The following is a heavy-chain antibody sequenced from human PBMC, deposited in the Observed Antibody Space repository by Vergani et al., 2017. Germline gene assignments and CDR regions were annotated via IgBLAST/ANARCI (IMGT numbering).Heavy chain of an antibody. J-gene: IGHJ6*03. V-gene: IGHV3-21*01. Sequence: VQLVESGGGLVKPGGSLRLSCAASGFTFSSYSMNWVRPAPGKGLEWVSSISSSSSYIYYADSVKGRFTISRDNAKNSLYLQMNSLRAEDTAVYYCARATVTTGSVYYYYYMDVGGKGTTVTVSS. CDR3: ARATVTTGSVYYYYYMDV. D-gene: IGHD4-17*01. CDR1: GFTFSSYS. CDR2: ISSSSSYI.